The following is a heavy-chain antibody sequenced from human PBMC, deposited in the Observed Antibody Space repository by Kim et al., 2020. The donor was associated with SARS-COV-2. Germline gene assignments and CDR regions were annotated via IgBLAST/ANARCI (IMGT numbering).Heavy chain of an antibody. V-gene: IGHV3-7*01. CDR3: GSSIAAAGLGYYYYHGMDV. CDR1: GFIFNTYW. J-gene: IGHJ6*02. Sequence: GGSLRLSCAASGFIFNTYWMTWVRQAPGKGLEWVANIKKDGSEKYYVDSVKGRFTISRDNAKSSLFLQMDSLRDEDTAVYYCGSSIAAAGLGYYYYHGMDVWGQGTAVIVS. CDR2: IKKDGSEK. D-gene: IGHD6-13*01.